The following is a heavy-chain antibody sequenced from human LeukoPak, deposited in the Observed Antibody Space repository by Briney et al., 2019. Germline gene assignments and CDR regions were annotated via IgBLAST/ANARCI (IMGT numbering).Heavy chain of an antibody. CDR2: ISAYNGNT. Sequence: ERSVCLSFTASGDTFTSYGMRGVREAPGQGVEGMGWISAYNGNTNYAKKLQGRATMTTDTSTSTAHMELRSLRSDDTAVYYCARSPDSIVVVLYYGMDAWGQGTTVTVSS. CDR3: ARSPDSIVVVLYYGMDA. J-gene: IGHJ6*02. D-gene: IGHD2-21*01. CDR1: GDTFTSYG. V-gene: IGHV1-18*01.